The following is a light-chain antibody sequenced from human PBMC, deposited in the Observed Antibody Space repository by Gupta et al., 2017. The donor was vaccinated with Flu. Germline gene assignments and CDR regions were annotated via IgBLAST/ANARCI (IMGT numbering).Light chain of an antibody. V-gene: IGLV2-23*01. J-gene: IGLJ1*01. CDR1: SSDIGTYNF. CDR2: EDS. Sequence: ITISCTGTSSDIGTYNFVSWYQQYPGKAPKLMIYEDSKRPSGVSDRFSGSKSGNTASLTISGVQPEDEADYYCCSYAGSTTYVFGSGTSVSVL. CDR3: CSYAGSTTYV.